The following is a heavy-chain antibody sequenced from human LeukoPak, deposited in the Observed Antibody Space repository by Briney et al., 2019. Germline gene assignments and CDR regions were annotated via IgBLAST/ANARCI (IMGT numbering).Heavy chain of an antibody. CDR3: AKGDLVVLSRNYFDY. CDR2: ISYDGRNK. D-gene: IGHD3-22*01. J-gene: IGHJ4*02. CDR1: GFIFSSYA. Sequence: GRSLRLSCAASGFIFSSYAMHWVRQAPGKGLEWVAVISYDGRNKYYADFVKGRFTISRDNSKNTLYLQMNSLTAEDTAVYYCAKGDLVVLSRNYFDYWGQGTLVTVSS. V-gene: IGHV3-30*04.